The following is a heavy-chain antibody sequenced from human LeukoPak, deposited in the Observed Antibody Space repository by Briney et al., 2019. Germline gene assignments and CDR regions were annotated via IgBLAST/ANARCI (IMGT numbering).Heavy chain of an antibody. J-gene: IGHJ4*02. V-gene: IGHV4-34*01. D-gene: IGHD5-18*01. CDR1: GGSFIGYY. CDR3: ACGYSYGFDY. Sequence: PSETLSLTCAVYGGSFIGYYWSWIRQPPGKGLEWIGEINHSGSTNYNPSLKSRVTISVDTSKNQFSLKLSSVTAADTAVYYCACGYSYGFDYWGQGTLVTVSS. CDR2: INHSGST.